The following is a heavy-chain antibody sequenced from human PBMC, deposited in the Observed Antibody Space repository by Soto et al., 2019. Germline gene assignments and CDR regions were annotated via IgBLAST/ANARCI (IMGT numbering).Heavy chain of an antibody. V-gene: IGHV4-4*02. J-gene: IGHJ4*02. D-gene: IGHD6-19*01. CDR2: IYHSGST. CDR3: ASTAHSSGWYSGGFDY. Sequence: SETLSLTCAVSGGSISSSNWWSWVRQPPGKGLEWIGEIYHSGSTNYNPSLKSRVTISVDKSKNQFSLKLSSVTAADTAVYYCASTAHSSGWYSGGFDYWGQGTLVTVS. CDR1: GGSISSSNW.